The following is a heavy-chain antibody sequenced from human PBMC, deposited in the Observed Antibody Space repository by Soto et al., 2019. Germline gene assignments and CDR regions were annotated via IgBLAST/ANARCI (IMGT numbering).Heavy chain of an antibody. CDR2: VNPLSTHI. Sequence: EVQLVESGGGLVVPGASLSLSCVASGFTFSSYHMSWVRQAPEKGLEWVSYVNPLSTHIYYGDSVRGRFAISRDHSKNTLYMKMNSMRTEDAAVYYCARGYCGSGGCDLRRDAFDVWGQGTLVTVAS. V-gene: IGHV3-21*01. CDR3: ARGYCGSGGCDLRRDAFDV. CDR1: GFTFSSYH. J-gene: IGHJ3*01. D-gene: IGHD2-15*01.